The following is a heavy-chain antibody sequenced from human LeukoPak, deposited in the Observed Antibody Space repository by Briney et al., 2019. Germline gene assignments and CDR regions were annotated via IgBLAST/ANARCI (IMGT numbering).Heavy chain of an antibody. Sequence: ASVKVSCKASGYTFTNYGISWVRQAPGQGLEWMGWISGYNGNTKYAQKLQGRVTMTTDTSTSTAYMELRSLISDDTAVYYCASCYYPEDWFDPWGQGTLVTVSS. CDR1: GYTFTNYG. V-gene: IGHV1-18*01. CDR2: ISGYNGNT. D-gene: IGHD3-22*01. J-gene: IGHJ5*02. CDR3: ASCYYPEDWFDP.